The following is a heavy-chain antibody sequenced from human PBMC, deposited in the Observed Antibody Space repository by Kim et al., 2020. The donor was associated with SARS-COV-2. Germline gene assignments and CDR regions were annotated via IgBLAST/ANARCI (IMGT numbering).Heavy chain of an antibody. CDR2: ISSSSSTI. CDR1: GFTFSSYS. J-gene: IGHJ6*02. Sequence: GGSLRLSCAASGFTFSSYSMNWVRQAPGKGLEWVSYISSSSSTIYYADSVKGRFTISRDNAKNSLYLQMNSLRDEDTAVYYCARDGYSGSDYLVVGIDYYSGMDVWGQGTTVTVSS. V-gene: IGHV3-48*02. CDR3: ARDGYSGSDYLVVGIDYYSGMDV. D-gene: IGHD1-26*01.